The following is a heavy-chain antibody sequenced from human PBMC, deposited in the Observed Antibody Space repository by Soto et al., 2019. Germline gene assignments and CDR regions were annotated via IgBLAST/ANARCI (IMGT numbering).Heavy chain of an antibody. CDR3: ARGESIVLMVYANVGGMDV. CDR2: INPNSGGT. Sequence: ASVKISCKASGYTFTGYYMHWVRQAPGQGLEWMGWINPNSGGTNYAQKFQGRVTMTRDTSISTAYMELSRLRSDDTAVYYCARGESIVLMVYANVGGMDVWGQGTTVTVSS. D-gene: IGHD2-8*01. V-gene: IGHV1-2*02. CDR1: GYTFTGYY. J-gene: IGHJ6*01.